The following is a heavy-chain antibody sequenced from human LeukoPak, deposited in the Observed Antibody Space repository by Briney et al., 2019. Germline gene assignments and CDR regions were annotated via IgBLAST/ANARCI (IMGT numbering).Heavy chain of an antibody. Sequence: ASLRDSSKPSLGTFIIYAISWVPQAPGQGLEWMGGIIPIFGTANYAQKFQGRVTINADKSTSTAYMELSSLRSEDTAVYYCARVDYGGGVDYWGQGTLVTVSS. V-gene: IGHV1-69*06. CDR2: IIPIFGTA. J-gene: IGHJ4*02. D-gene: IGHD4-23*01. CDR1: LGTFIIYA. CDR3: ARVDYGGGVDY.